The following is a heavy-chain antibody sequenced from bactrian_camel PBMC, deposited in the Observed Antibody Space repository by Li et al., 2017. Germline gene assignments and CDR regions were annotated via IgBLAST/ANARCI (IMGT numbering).Heavy chain of an antibody. CDR1: GYIISDPC. CDR3: AAGTSTGFPLVWELFCVDIITT. CDR2: KYTALGIS. D-gene: IGHD5*01. J-gene: IGHJ4*01. V-gene: IGHV3S54*01. Sequence: HVQLVESGGGSVQAGGSLRLSCSVSGYIISDPCMGWFRQAPGKERETVAAKYTALGISYYADSAKGRFTISQDNAKSTVYLQMTSLKPEDTAMYYCAAGTSTGFPLVWELFCVDIITTGARGPRSPSP.